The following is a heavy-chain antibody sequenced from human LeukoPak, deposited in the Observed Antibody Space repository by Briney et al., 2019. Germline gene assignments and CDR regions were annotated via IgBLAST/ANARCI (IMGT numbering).Heavy chain of an antibody. CDR2: MNPNSGNT. CDR1: GYTFTSYD. Sequence: ASVKVSCKASGYTFTSYDINWVRQATGQGLEWMGWMNPNSGNTGYAQKFQGRVTMTRNTSISTAYMELSSLRSEDTAVHYCARGYRIAAAGTGVGYWGQGTLVTVSS. J-gene: IGHJ4*02. D-gene: IGHD6-13*01. V-gene: IGHV1-8*01. CDR3: ARGYRIAAAGTGVGY.